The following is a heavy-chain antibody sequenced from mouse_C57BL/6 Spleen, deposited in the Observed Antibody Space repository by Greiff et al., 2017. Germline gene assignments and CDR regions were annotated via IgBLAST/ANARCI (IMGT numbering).Heavy chain of an antibody. V-gene: IGHV5-4*01. Sequence: VQRVESGGGLVKPGGSLKLSCAASGFTFSSYAMSWVRQTPEKRLEWVATISDGGSYTYYPDNVKGRFTISRDNAKNHLYLQMSRLKSEDTAMYYIARITTVVAVRYFDVWGTGTTVTVSS. D-gene: IGHD1-1*01. CDR1: GFTFSSYA. J-gene: IGHJ1*03. CDR2: ISDGGSYT. CDR3: ARITTVVAVRYFDV.